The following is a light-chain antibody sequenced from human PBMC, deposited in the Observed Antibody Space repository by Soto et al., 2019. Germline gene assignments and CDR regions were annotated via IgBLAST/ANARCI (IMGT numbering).Light chain of an antibody. CDR3: QQYGSSGT. CDR1: QSVSNNY. CDR2: GAS. V-gene: IGKV3-20*01. J-gene: IGKJ1*01. Sequence: EILLTQSPATLSLSPGDSATLSCRASQSVSNNYLAWYQQKPGQAPRLLIYGASNRATGIPDRFSGSGSGTDFTLTISRLEPEDFAVYYCQQYGSSGTFGQGTKVDIK.